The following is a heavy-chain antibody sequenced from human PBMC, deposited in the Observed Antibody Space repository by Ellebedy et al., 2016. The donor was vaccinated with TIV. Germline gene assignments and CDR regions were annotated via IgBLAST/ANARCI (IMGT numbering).Heavy chain of an antibody. D-gene: IGHD6-13*01. CDR3: ARDPSSSSYYYGMDV. V-gene: IGHV3-7*01. J-gene: IGHJ6*02. CDR2: IKQDGREK. Sequence: GESLKISCAASGFTFTNFWMSWVRQAPGKGLELVANIKQDGREKYYADSVKGRFTISRDNSKNTLYLQMNSLRAEDTAVYYCARDPSSSSYYYGMDVWGQGTTVTVSS. CDR1: GFTFTNFW.